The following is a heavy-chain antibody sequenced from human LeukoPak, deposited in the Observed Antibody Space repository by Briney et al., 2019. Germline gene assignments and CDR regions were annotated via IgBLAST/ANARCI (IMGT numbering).Heavy chain of an antibody. V-gene: IGHV4-59*01. J-gene: IGHJ4*02. D-gene: IGHD5-18*01. Sequence: PSETLSLTCTVSGDSITNYYWSWIRQPPGKGLEWIGYISYSGSTNYNPSLKSRVTISVDMSKNQFSLKLTSVAAADTAVYHCARNGYSYGPGFDQWGQGTLVTVSS. CDR2: ISYSGST. CDR3: ARNGYSYGPGFDQ. CDR1: GDSITNYY.